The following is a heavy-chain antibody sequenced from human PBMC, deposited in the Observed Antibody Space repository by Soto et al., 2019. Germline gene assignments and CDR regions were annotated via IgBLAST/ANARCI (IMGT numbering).Heavy chain of an antibody. Sequence: QVQLVKSGAEVKKPGASVKVSCKASGYTFTSYGISWVRQAPGHGLEWMGWISAYNGNTNYAQKLQGRVTMTTDTSTTTAYMELRSLRSDDTAVYYCARWPKFGVVIPYFDYWGQGTLVTVSS. CDR2: ISAYNGNT. V-gene: IGHV1-18*01. J-gene: IGHJ4*02. D-gene: IGHD3-3*01. CDR1: GYTFTSYG. CDR3: ARWPKFGVVIPYFDY.